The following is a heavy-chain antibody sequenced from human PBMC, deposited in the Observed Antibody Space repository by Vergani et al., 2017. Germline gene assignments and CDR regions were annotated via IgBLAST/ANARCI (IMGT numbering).Heavy chain of an antibody. CDR1: GYSVGSGYY. J-gene: IGHJ4*02. CDR2: VHRNGNT. CDR3: ARQNPYGSAHVDF. Sequence: QVDLQESGPGLVKSSETLSLNCAVSGYSVGSGYYWGWIRQPPGRGLEWIGCVHRNGNTYYTSCLRSRATIPRDTSKNQFSLRLTSVTAADTAVYYCARQNPYGSAHVDFWGRGVLVTVSA. D-gene: IGHD3-10*01. V-gene: IGHV4-38-2*01.